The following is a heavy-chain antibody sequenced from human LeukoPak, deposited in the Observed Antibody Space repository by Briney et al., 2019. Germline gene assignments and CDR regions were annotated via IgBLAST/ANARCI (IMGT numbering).Heavy chain of an antibody. CDR2: INPNSGGT. D-gene: IGHD4-23*01. Sequence: GASVKVSCKASGYAFTGYYMHWVRQAPGQGLEWMGWINPNSGGTNYAQKFQGRVTMTRDTSISTAYMELSRLRSDDTAVYYCARDRATVATYNWFDPWGQGTLVTVSS. J-gene: IGHJ5*02. V-gene: IGHV1-2*02. CDR1: GYAFTGYY. CDR3: ARDRATVATYNWFDP.